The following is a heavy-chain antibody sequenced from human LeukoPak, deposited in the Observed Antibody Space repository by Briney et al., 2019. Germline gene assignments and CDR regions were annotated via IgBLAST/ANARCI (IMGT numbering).Heavy chain of an antibody. Sequence: ASVKISCKVSGYTFTDYYMHWVQQAPGKGLEWMGLVDPEDGETIYAEKFQGRVTITADTSTDTAYMGLSSLRSEDTAVYYCATFQRQYCSSTSCSTPGMNWFDPWGQGTLVTVSS. J-gene: IGHJ5*02. CDR3: ATFQRQYCSSTSCSTPGMNWFDP. CDR1: GYTFTDYY. D-gene: IGHD2-2*01. CDR2: VDPEDGET. V-gene: IGHV1-69-2*01.